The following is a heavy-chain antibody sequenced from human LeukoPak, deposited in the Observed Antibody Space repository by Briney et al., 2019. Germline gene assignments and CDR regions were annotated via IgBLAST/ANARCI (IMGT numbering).Heavy chain of an antibody. D-gene: IGHD2-15*01. CDR2: ISYDGRNK. Sequence: GGSLRLSCAASGFTLSSYAMQGVRQAPGEGGEGVAVISYDGRNKYYADSVKGRFTISRDNSKNTLYLQMNSLRAEDTAVYYCARDRDIVVVVAASLDYWGQGILVTVSS. V-gene: IGHV3-30*04. CDR3: ARDRDIVVVVAASLDY. J-gene: IGHJ4*02. CDR1: GFTLSSYA.